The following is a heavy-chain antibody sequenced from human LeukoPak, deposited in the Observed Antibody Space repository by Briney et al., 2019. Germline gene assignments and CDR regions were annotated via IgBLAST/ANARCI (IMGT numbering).Heavy chain of an antibody. CDR3: ARIDYDSSGYYDP. D-gene: IGHD3-22*01. CDR1: GFTVSSNY. J-gene: IGHJ5*02. CDR2: IYSGGST. Sequence: GGSLRLSCAASGFTVSSNYMSWVRQAPGKGLEWVSVIYSGGSTYYADSVKGRFTISRDNSKNTLYLQMNSLRAEDTAVYYCARIDYDSSGYYDPWGQGTLVTVSS. V-gene: IGHV3-53*01.